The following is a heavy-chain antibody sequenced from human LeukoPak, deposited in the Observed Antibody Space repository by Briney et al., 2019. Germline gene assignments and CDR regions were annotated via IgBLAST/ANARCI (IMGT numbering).Heavy chain of an antibody. V-gene: IGHV4-59*13. J-gene: IGHJ3*02. D-gene: IGHD4-23*01. CDR2: IYYSGST. CDR1: GGSISSYY. CDR3: ARPYGGNDAFDI. Sequence: SETLSLTCTVSGGSISSYYWSWIRQPPGKGLEWIGYIYYSGSTTYNPPLKSRVTISVDTSKNQFSLKLSSVTAADTAVYYCARPYGGNDAFDIWGQGTMVTVSS.